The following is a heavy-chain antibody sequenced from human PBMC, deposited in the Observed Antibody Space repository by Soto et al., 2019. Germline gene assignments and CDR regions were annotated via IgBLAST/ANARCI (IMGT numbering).Heavy chain of an antibody. V-gene: IGHV1-18*01. D-gene: IGHD2-8*01. Sequence: QVQLLQSGAEVKKPGASVKVSCKASGYTFTSYGISWVRQAPGKGLEWMGWISTFNSHTDYAQKVQGRVAMTTDRSTGTAYMELRSLRSDDTAVYYCARGPLDYPIPDFDYWGQGTLVTVSS. J-gene: IGHJ4*02. CDR1: GYTFTSYG. CDR2: ISTFNSHT. CDR3: ARGPLDYPIPDFDY.